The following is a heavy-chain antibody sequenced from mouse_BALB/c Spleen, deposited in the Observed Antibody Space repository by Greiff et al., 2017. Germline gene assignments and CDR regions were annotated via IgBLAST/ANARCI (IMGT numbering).Heavy chain of an antibody. Sequence: EVHLVESGGGLVQPGGSRKLSCAASGFTFSSFGMHWVRQAPEKGLEWVAYISSGSSTIYYADTVKGRFTISRDNPKNTLFLQMTSLRSEDTAMYYCARGDDYDGDYYAMDYWGQGTSVTVSS. CDR3: ARGDDYDGDYYAMDY. J-gene: IGHJ4*01. CDR2: ISSGSSTI. CDR1: GFTFSSFG. D-gene: IGHD2-4*01. V-gene: IGHV5-17*02.